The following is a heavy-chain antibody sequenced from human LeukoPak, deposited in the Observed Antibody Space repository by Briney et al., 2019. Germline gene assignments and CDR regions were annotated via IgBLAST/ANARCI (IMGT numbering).Heavy chain of an antibody. CDR1: GFTVSSNY. V-gene: IGHV3-48*01. Sequence: GGSLRLSCAASGFTVSSNYMSWVRQAPGKGLEWVSYISSSSSTIYYADSVKGRFTISRDNAKNSLYLQMNSLRAEDTAVYYCAREASGTYPFYMDVWGKGTTVTVSS. CDR2: ISSSSSTI. J-gene: IGHJ6*03. CDR3: AREASGTYPFYMDV. D-gene: IGHD1-1*01.